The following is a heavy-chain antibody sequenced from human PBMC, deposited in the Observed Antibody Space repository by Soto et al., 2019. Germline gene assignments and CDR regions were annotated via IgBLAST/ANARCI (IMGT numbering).Heavy chain of an antibody. CDR3: VGAAPGD. CDR1: GFIVSNKH. D-gene: IGHD3-16*01. J-gene: IGHJ4*02. CDR2: LYTDDRT. V-gene: IGHV3-53*05. Sequence: LSCAASGFIVSNKHMGWVRQAPGKGLESVSILYTDDRTYYADSVKGRFTISRDNSKNTVSLQMNGLRDEDTAMYYCVGAAPGDWGQGTPFTGSS.